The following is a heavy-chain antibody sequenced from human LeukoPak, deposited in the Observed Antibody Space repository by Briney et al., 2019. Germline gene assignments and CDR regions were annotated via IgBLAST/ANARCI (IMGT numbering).Heavy chain of an antibody. J-gene: IGHJ5*02. Sequence: ASVKVSCKASGYTFTRNYMHWVRQAPGQGLEWMGIINPSGGSTSYAQKFQGRVTMTRDTSTSTVYMELSSLRSEDTAVYYCARVRPNIAARPSMGGTKYNWFDPWGQGTLVTVSS. CDR3: ARVRPNIAARPSMGGTKYNWFDP. D-gene: IGHD6-6*01. CDR1: GYTFTRNY. V-gene: IGHV1-46*01. CDR2: INPSGGST.